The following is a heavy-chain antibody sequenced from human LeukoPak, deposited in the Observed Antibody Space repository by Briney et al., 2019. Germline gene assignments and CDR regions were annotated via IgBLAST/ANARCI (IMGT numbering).Heavy chain of an antibody. CDR3: ARDLSYSNYGLYY. V-gene: IGHV1-2*02. CDR1: GYTFTGYY. CDR2: INPNSGDT. J-gene: IGHJ4*02. Sequence: ASVKVSCKASGYTFTGYYMHWVRQAPGQGLEWMGWINPNSGDTDYAQSFQGRVTMTRDTSISTAYMELSRLRSDDTAVYYCARDLSYSNYGLYYWGQGTLVTVSS. D-gene: IGHD4-11*01.